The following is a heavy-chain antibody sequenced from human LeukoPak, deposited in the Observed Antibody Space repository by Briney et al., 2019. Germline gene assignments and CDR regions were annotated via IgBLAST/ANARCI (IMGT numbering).Heavy chain of an antibody. J-gene: IGHJ4*02. CDR2: ISESGSHESI. Sequence: GGSLRLSCAASGFVFSSYAMSWGRQAPGKGLEWVLVISESGSHESIYYADSVKGRFTISRDNSKNTLYLQMNRLTVDATAISYCATPIAGGSAPDYCGPGTLVTVSS. CDR3: ATPIAGGSAPDY. D-gene: IGHD3-10*01. CDR1: GFVFSSYA. V-gene: IGHV3-23*01.